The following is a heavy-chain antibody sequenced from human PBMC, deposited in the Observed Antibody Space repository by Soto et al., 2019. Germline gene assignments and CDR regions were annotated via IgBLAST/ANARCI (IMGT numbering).Heavy chain of an antibody. CDR3: ATDKITGILDD. J-gene: IGHJ4*02. D-gene: IGHD1-20*01. V-gene: IGHV1-3*05. Sequence: QVQLVQSGAEEKKPGASVKVSCKASGYTFTSYAMHWVRQAPGQRLEWMGWINAGNGNTKYSQMFQGRVTITRDTSASTAYMELSSLRSGDTAVYYCATDKITGILDDWGQGTLVTVSS. CDR2: INAGNGNT. CDR1: GYTFTSYA.